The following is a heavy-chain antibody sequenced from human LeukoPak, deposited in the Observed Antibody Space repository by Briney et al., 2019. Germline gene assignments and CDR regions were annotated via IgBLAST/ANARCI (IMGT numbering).Heavy chain of an antibody. CDR2: IYHSGST. CDR3: ARAYGTNFDP. Sequence: SETLSLTCTVSGGSISSNSYYWGWIRQPPGKGLEWIGYIYHSGSTYYNPSLKSRVTISVDRSKNQFSLKLSSVTAADTAVYYCARAYGTNFDPWGQGTLVTVSS. V-gene: IGHV4-39*07. CDR1: GGSISSNSYY. J-gene: IGHJ5*02. D-gene: IGHD2-8*01.